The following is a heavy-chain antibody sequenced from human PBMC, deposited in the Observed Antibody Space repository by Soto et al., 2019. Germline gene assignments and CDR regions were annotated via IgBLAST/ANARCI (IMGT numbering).Heavy chain of an antibody. J-gene: IGHJ6*02. CDR3: ARIGSSWHSFYYYYYGMDV. CDR2: MNPNSGNT. D-gene: IGHD6-13*01. V-gene: IGHV1-8*01. Sequence: QVQLVQSGAEVKKPGASVKVSCKASGYTFTSYDINWVRQATGQGLEWMGWMNPNSGNTGYAQKFQGRVTMPRNTSISTAYMELSSLRSEDTAVYYCARIGSSWHSFYYYYYGMDVWGQGTTVTVSS. CDR1: GYTFTSYD.